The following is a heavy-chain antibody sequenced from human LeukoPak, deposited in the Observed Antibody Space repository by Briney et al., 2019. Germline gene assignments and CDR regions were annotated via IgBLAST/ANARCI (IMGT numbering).Heavy chain of an antibody. CDR2: INHSGST. CDR1: GGSFSGYY. D-gene: IGHD3-10*01. Sequence: SETLSLTCAVYGGSFSGYYWSWIRQPPGKGLEWIGEINHSGSTNYNPSLKSRVTISVDTSKSQFSLKLSSVTAADTAVYYCARAGRWFGVGSWFDPWGQGTLVTVSS. CDR3: ARAGRWFGVGSWFDP. V-gene: IGHV4-34*01. J-gene: IGHJ5*02.